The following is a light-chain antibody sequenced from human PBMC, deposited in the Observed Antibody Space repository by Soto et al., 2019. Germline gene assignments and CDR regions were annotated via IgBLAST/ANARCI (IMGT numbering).Light chain of an antibody. CDR2: DAS. V-gene: IGKV1-5*01. Sequence: DIQMTQSPSTLSASLGDRVTIACRASQSVSRSLAWYQQKPGKAPKLLISDASDLQSGVPSRFSGSGSGTEFTLTISSLQPHDFATYYCQQYKNYKTFGQGTKVEIK. J-gene: IGKJ1*01. CDR3: QQYKNYKT. CDR1: QSVSRS.